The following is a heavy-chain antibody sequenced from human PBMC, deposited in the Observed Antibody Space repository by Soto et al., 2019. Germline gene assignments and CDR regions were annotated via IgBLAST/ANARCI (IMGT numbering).Heavy chain of an antibody. CDR2: MSYSGRP. CDR1: GGSIRTYY. D-gene: IGHD2-21*02. CDR3: ARVGATAEFDY. V-gene: IGHV4-59*13. Sequence: SETLSLTCTVSGGSIRTYYWSWIRQPPGKRLEWIGYMSYSGRPDYNYSLNSRVTISGETSKNHFSLKLTSVTAADTATYYCARVGATAEFDYWGLGTLVTVSS. J-gene: IGHJ4*02.